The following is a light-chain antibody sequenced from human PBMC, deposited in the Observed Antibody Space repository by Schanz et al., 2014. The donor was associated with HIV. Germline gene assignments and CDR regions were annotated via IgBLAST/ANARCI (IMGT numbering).Light chain of an antibody. CDR1: GSEFGTSLS. V-gene: IGLV2-14*02. CDR3: LSYTSSNTWV. CDR2: DDT. Sequence: QSALTQPASVSGPPGQSITFSCTGGGSEFGTSLSVSWYQQHPGKAPKLILYDDTQRPSEYSDRFSGSKSGNTASLTISGLQAEDEADYYCLSYTSSNTWVFGGGTKLTVL. J-gene: IGLJ3*02.